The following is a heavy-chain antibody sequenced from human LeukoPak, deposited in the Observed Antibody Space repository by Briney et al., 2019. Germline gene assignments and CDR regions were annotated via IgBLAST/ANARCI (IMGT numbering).Heavy chain of an antibody. CDR1: GFTFSSYA. CDR2: ISGSGGST. J-gene: IGHJ4*02. V-gene: IGHV3-23*01. D-gene: IGHD5-18*01. Sequence: GGSLRLSCTASGFTFSSYAMSWVRQAPGKGLEWVSAISGSGGSTYYADSVKGRFTISRDNSKNTLYLQMNSLRAEDTAVYYCAKGSDTAMVTGCDFDYWGQGTLVTVSS. CDR3: AKGSDTAMVTGCDFDY.